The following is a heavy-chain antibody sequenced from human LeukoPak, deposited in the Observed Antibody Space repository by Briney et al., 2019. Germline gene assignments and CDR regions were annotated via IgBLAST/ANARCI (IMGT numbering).Heavy chain of an antibody. D-gene: IGHD3-3*01. J-gene: IGHJ4*02. CDR1: GYTFTSYG. Sequence: ASVKVSCKAFGYTFTSYGITWVRQAPGQGLEWMGWINTYNGDTNYAQKLQGRVTMTTDTSTGTAYMELRSLRSDDTAVYYCARDGVTIFGVVNYWGQGTLVTVSS. CDR3: ARDGVTIFGVVNY. CDR2: INTYNGDT. V-gene: IGHV1-18*01.